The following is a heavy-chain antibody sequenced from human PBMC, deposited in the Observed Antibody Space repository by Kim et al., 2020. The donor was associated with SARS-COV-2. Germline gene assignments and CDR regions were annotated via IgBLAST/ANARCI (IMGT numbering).Heavy chain of an antibody. D-gene: IGHD6-19*01. Sequence: SETLSLTCTVSGGSISSSSYYWGWIRQPPGKGLEWIGSIYYSGSTYYNPSLKSRVTISVDTSKNQFSLKLSSVTAADTAVYYCARQEGWSRDYWGQGTLVTVSS. V-gene: IGHV4-39*01. CDR1: GGSISSSSYY. CDR3: ARQEGWSRDY. J-gene: IGHJ4*02. CDR2: IYYSGST.